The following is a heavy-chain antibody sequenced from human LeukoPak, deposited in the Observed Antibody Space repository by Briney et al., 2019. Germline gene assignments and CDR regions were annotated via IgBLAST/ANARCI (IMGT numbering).Heavy chain of an antibody. Sequence: GGSLRLSCAACRFTFSSYGMSWVRQAPGKGLEWVSSISGSGGSTYYADSVKGRFTISRDNSKNTLYLQMNSLRDEDTAVYYCAKSSYYDASGYYREYYFDYWGQGTLVTVSS. CDR3: AKSSYYDASGYYREYYFDY. CDR2: ISGSGGST. J-gene: IGHJ4*02. D-gene: IGHD3-22*01. CDR1: RFTFSSYG. V-gene: IGHV3-23*01.